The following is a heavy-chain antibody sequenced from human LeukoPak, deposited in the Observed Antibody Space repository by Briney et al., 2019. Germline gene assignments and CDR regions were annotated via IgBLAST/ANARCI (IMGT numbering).Heavy chain of an antibody. D-gene: IGHD2-21*02. CDR3: ARADVVVTAIRRPQFDY. CDR2: INPNSGGT. Sequence: ASVKVSCKASGYTFTGYYMHWVRQAPGQGLEWMGWINPNSGGTNYAQKFQGRVTMARDTSISTAYMELSRLRSDDTAVYYCARADVVVTAIRRPQFDYWGQGTLVTVSS. J-gene: IGHJ4*02. CDR1: GYTFTGYY. V-gene: IGHV1-2*02.